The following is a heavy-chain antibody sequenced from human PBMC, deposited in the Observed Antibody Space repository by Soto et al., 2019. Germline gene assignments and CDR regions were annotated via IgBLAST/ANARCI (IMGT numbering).Heavy chain of an antibody. Sequence: QVQLVQSGSEVKKPGSSVKVSCKASGGTFSTYTITWVRQAPGQGLEWMGRIIPILAIADYAQKFQGRVTITADKSTSTAYMEVSSLRSEDTAVYYCAREQVILGTYGMDVWGQGTTVTVSS. CDR3: AREQVILGTYGMDV. V-gene: IGHV1-69*08. D-gene: IGHD2-15*01. CDR2: IIPILAIA. CDR1: GGTFSTYT. J-gene: IGHJ6*02.